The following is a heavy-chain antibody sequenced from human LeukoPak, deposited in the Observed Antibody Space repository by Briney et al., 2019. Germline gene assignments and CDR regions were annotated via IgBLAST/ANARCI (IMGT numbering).Heavy chain of an antibody. Sequence: VESLKISCKGSGYSFTSYWIGWVRPMPGKGLEWMGIIYPGDSDTRYSPSFQGQVTISADKSISTAYLQWSSLKASDTAMYYCARRVTMVRGVYYFDYWGQGTLVTVSS. CDR3: ARRVTMVRGVYYFDY. J-gene: IGHJ4*02. CDR1: GYSFTSYW. V-gene: IGHV5-51*01. D-gene: IGHD3-10*01. CDR2: IYPGDSDT.